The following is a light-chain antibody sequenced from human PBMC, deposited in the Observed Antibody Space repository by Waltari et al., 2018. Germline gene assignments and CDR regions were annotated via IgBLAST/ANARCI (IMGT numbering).Light chain of an antibody. CDR3: QQSHALPPWT. V-gene: IGKV3-15*01. Sequence: EIVVTQSPATLSVSPGDRAILTCRTSQTLNNNLAWFQQKPGQFPRLLIYGASARASGVPARFSGSGSGTEFTLTITSLQSEDFAVYYCQQSHALPPWTFGQGTRV. CDR2: GAS. CDR1: QTLNNN. J-gene: IGKJ1*01.